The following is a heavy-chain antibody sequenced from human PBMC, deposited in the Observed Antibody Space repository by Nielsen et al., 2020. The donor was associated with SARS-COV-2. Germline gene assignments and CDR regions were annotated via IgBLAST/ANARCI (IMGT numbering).Heavy chain of an antibody. J-gene: IGHJ4*02. CDR1: GFTFSGSA. D-gene: IGHD4-23*01. V-gene: IGHV3-73*01. CDR2: IRSYANEYAT. CDR3: SSPTVAY. Sequence: GSLRFSCVASGFTFSGSAMHWVRQASGKGLEWLGRIRSYANEYATAYAASVKGRFTISRDDSKNTAYLQMNSLKTEDTAVYYCSSPTVAYWGQGTLVTVSS.